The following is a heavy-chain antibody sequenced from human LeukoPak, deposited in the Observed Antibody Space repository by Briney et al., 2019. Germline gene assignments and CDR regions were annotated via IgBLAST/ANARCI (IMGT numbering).Heavy chain of an antibody. CDR1: DGSFSNYS. Sequence: SETLSLTCAVYDGSFSNYSWSWIRQTPGKGLEWIGEINHSGSTNYNPSLKSRVTISVDTSKNQFSLKLSSVTAADTAVYYCARQFAVRGIMADAFDIWGQGTMVTVSS. CDR2: INHSGST. D-gene: IGHD3-10*01. CDR3: ARQFAVRGIMADAFDI. J-gene: IGHJ3*02. V-gene: IGHV4-34*01.